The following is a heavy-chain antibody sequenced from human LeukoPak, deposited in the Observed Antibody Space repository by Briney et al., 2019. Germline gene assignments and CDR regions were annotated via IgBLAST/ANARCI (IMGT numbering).Heavy chain of an antibody. J-gene: IGHJ4*02. Sequence: ASVKVSCKASGGSFYSYPIAWVRQAPGQGLEWLGAVIPTSGTTHYAQKFQGRVSITVDDSTTTVYMQLSGLRSDDTAVYFCARLAVVPAAMSPDYWGQGTLVSVSS. V-gene: IGHV1-69*01. CDR3: ARLAVVPAAMSPDY. D-gene: IGHD2-2*01. CDR1: GGSFYSYP. CDR2: VIPTSGTT.